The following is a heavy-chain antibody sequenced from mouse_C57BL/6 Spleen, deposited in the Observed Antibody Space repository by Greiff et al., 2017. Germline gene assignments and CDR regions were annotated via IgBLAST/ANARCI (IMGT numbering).Heavy chain of an antibody. D-gene: IGHD2-3*01. Sequence: EVKVVESGGGLVQPGGSLSLSCAASGFTFTDYYMSWVCQPPGKALEWLGFIRNKANGYTTEYSASVKGRFTISRDNSQSILYLQMNALRAEDSATYYCARYIRDGYYVREDYWGQGTSVTVSS. V-gene: IGHV7-3*01. CDR1: GFTFTDYY. CDR2: IRNKANGYTT. J-gene: IGHJ4*01. CDR3: ARYIRDGYYVREDY.